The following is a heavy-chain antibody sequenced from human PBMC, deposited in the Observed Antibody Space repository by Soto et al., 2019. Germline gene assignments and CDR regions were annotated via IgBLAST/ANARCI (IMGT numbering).Heavy chain of an antibody. D-gene: IGHD2-15*01. CDR2: IIPILGIA. CDR1: GGTFSSYT. V-gene: IGHV1-69*02. J-gene: IGHJ6*03. Sequence: SVKVSCKASGGTFSSYTISWVRQAPGQGLEWMGRIIPILGIANYAQKFQGRVTITADKSTSTAYMELSSLRSEDTAVYYCARFAVGALNYYYYMDVWGKGTTVTVSS. CDR3: ARFAVGALNYYYYMDV.